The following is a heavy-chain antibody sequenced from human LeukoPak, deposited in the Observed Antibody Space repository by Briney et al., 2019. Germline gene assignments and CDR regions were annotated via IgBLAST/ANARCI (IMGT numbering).Heavy chain of an antibody. CDR2: IRYDGNYK. CDR3: AKDGGVRGPDYYYYMDV. D-gene: IGHD3-10*01. Sequence: GGFQRLSCAASGFRLSSYGMHWVRQAPGKGLEWVAFIRYDGNYKNYADSVKGRFTISRDSSKNTLYLQMNGLRPEDTAVYYCAKDGGVRGPDYYYYMDVWGKGTTVTISS. CDR1: GFRLSSYG. J-gene: IGHJ6*03. V-gene: IGHV3-30*02.